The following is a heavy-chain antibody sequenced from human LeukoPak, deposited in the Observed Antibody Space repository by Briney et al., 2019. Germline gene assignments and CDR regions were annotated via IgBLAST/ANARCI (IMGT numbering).Heavy chain of an antibody. J-gene: IGHJ5*02. CDR2: IGAAGDT. D-gene: IGHD3-10*01. V-gene: IGHV3-13*04. Sequence: GGSRILSCAASGFTFSSYDMHWVRQATGKGLEWVSSIGAAGDTYYPGSVKGRFTISRENAKNSLYLQMNSLSAGDTAVYYCARGLRGGLDPWGQGTLVTVSS. CDR3: ARGLRGGLDP. CDR1: GFTFSSYD.